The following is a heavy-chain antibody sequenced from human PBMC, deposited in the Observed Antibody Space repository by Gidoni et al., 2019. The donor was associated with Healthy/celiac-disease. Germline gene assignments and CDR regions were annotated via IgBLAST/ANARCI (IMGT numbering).Heavy chain of an antibody. J-gene: IGHJ6*02. CDR1: GFTFSSYS. CDR2: ISSSSSYL. D-gene: IGHD4-17*01. Sequence: EVQLVESGGGLVKPGGSLRLSCAASGFTFSSYSMNWVRQAPGKGLEWVSPISSSSSYLYYADSVKGRFTISRDNAKNSLYLQMNSLRAEDTAVYYCARALYGDYRGGMDVWGQGTTVTVSS. V-gene: IGHV3-21*01. CDR3: ARALYGDYRGGMDV.